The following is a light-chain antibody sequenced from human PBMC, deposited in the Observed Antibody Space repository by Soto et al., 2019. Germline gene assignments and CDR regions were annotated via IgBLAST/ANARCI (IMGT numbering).Light chain of an antibody. CDR1: QDIRDN. V-gene: IGKV1-39*01. CDR2: AAT. Sequence: DIQMTQSPSSLSASEGDRVAITCRASQDIRDNLNWYQQKPGKAPKLLMSAATTLERGAPSRFSGSGSETEFTLIISSLQPEDSATYFCQQSLSTTITFGGGTRVEIK. CDR3: QQSLSTTIT. J-gene: IGKJ4*01.